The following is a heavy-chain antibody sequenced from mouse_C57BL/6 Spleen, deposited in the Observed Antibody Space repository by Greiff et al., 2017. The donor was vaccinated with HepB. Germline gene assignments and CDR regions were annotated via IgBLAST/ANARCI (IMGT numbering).Heavy chain of an antibody. D-gene: IGHD6-2*01. V-gene: IGHV5-16*01. CDR2: INYDGSST. Sequence: EVQVVESEGGLVQPGSSMKLSCTASGFTFSDYYMAWVRQVPEKGLEWVANINYDGSSTYYLDSLKSRFIISRDNAKNILYLQMSSLKSEDTATYYCARDGAQGSHFDVWGTGTTVTVSS. CDR3: ARDGAQGSHFDV. J-gene: IGHJ1*03. CDR1: GFTFSDYY.